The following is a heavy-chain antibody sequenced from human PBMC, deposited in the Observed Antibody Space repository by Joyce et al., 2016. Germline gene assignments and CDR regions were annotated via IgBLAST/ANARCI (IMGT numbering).Heavy chain of an antibody. V-gene: IGHV3-21*01. Sequence: QLVESGGGVVKPGGSLRLSCEASGSTFSTSSMSWFRQAPGKGLEWVAAISDTSYYIFHAETGRGRFTVSRDNAKKTRYLQMNSLRAEDSAVFYCARGGISYYYAMDVWGQGTTVTVS. J-gene: IGHJ6*02. CDR1: GSTFSTSS. CDR3: ARGGISYYYAMDV. D-gene: IGHD3-16*01. CDR2: ISDTSYYI.